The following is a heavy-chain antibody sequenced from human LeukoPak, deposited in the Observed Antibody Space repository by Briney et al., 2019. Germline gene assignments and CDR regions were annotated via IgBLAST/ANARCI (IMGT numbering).Heavy chain of an antibody. CDR2: IYYSGST. CDR1: GCSISSYY. V-gene: IGHV4-59*01. J-gene: IGHJ4*02. Sequence: SETLSLTCTVSGCSISSYYWSWIRQPPGKGLEWIGYIYYSGSTNYNPSLKSRVTISVDTSKNQFSLKLSSVTAADTAVYYCASGGTDYWGQGTLVTVSS. CDR3: ASGGTDY.